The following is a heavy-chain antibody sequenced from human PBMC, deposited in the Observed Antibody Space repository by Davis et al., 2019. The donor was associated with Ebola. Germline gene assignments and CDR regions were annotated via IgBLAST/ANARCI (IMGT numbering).Heavy chain of an antibody. J-gene: IGHJ3*02. CDR3: AKDTSNIWFDI. CDR1: GFIFSTYV. V-gene: IGHV3-23*01. Sequence: GESLKISCSASGFIFSTYVMSWVRLAPGKGLEWVSTYGTSADTYYADSVKGRFTTSRDNSKNTLYLQMNGLRVEDTAIYYCAKDTSNIWFDIWGQGTMVTVSS. D-gene: IGHD1-26*01. CDR2: GTSADT.